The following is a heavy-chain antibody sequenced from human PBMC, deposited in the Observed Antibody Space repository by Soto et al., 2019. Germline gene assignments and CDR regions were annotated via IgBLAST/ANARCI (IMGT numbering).Heavy chain of an antibody. CDR2: IIPIFGTA. J-gene: IGHJ6*02. V-gene: IGHV1-69*13. CDR3: ARDLAGYDFWSGYYTGPSYGMDV. D-gene: IGHD3-3*01. Sequence: RASVKVSCKASGGTFSSYAISWVRQAPGQGLEWMGGIIPIFGTANYAQKFQGRVTITADESTSTAYMELSSLRSEDTAVYYCARDLAGYDFWSGYYTGPSYGMDVWGQGTTVTVSS. CDR1: GGTFSSYA.